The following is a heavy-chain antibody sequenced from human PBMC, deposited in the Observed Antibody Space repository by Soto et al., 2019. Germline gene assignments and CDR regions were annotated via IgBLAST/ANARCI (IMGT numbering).Heavy chain of an antibody. CDR1: GYSFTSYW. CDR3: ARQDYSGYYYYGMDV. D-gene: IGHD4-4*01. CDR2: IYPGDSDT. V-gene: IGHV5-51*01. J-gene: IGHJ6*02. Sequence: GESLKISCKGSGYSFTSYWIGWVRQMPGKGLEWMGIIYPGDSDTRYSPSFQGQVTISADKSISTAYLQWSSLKASDTAMYYCARQDYSGYYYYGMDVWGQGTTVTVSS.